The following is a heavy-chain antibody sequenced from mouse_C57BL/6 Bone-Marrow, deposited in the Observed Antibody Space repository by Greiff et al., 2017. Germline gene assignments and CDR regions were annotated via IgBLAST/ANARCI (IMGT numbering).Heavy chain of an antibody. J-gene: IGHJ1*03. CDR1: GYTFTSYW. CDR3: ARSRNYYGSSYGYFDV. Sequence: QVHVKQPGAELVMPGASVKLSCKASGYTFTSYWMHWVKQRPGQGLEWIGEIDPSDSYTNYNQKFKGKSTLTVDKSSSTAYMQLSSLTSEDSAVYYCARSRNYYGSSYGYFDVWGTGTTVTVSS. D-gene: IGHD1-1*01. CDR2: IDPSDSYT. V-gene: IGHV1-69*01.